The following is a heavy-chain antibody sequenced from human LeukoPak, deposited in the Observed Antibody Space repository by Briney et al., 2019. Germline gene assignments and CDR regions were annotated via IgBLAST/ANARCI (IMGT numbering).Heavy chain of an antibody. Sequence: PGGSLRLSCAASGFTFINYAMSWVRQAPGKGLEWVSAISGSGASTYYADSVKGRFTISRDKSKNTLYLQMNSLRAEDTAVYYCAKNGGWGSYIFDYWGQGTLATVSS. CDR3: AKNGGWGSYIFDY. CDR1: GFTFINYA. J-gene: IGHJ4*02. V-gene: IGHV3-23*01. D-gene: IGHD3-16*01. CDR2: ISGSGAST.